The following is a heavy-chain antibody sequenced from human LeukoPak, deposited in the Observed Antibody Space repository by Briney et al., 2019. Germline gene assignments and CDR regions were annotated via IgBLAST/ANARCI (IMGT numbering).Heavy chain of an antibody. V-gene: IGHV3-23*01. Sequence: GGSLRLSCAASGFIFNNYGLIWVCQAPGKGLEWVSAISNDGGGTNYADFVKGRFTISRDNSKNTLFLQMNSLRAEDTALYYCAKGSSGYFVDLWGQGTLVTVSS. J-gene: IGHJ5*02. D-gene: IGHD3-22*01. CDR1: GFIFNNYG. CDR2: ISNDGGGT. CDR3: AKGSSGYFVDL.